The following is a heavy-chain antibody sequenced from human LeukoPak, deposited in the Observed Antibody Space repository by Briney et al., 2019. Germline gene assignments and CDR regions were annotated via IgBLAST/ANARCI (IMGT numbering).Heavy chain of an antibody. D-gene: IGHD3-22*01. V-gene: IGHV4-34*01. CDR2: INHSGST. Sequence: SETLSLTCAVYGGSFSGYYWSWIRQPPGKGLEWIGEINHSGSTNYNPSLKRRVTISVDTSKNQFSLKLSSVTAADTAVYYCARGPTYYYDSSGYPIDYWGQGTLVTVSS. J-gene: IGHJ4*02. CDR3: ARGPTYYYDSSGYPIDY. CDR1: GGSFSGYY.